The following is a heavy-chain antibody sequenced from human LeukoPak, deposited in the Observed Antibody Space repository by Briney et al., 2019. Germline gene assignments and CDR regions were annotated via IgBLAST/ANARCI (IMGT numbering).Heavy chain of an antibody. V-gene: IGHV3-13*01. Sequence: GGSLRLSCAASGFTFSSYDMHWVRQATGKGLEWVSAIGTAGDTYYPGSVKGRFTISRENAKNSLYLQMNSLRAGDTAVYYCARGAAEGAFDIWGQGTMVTVSS. J-gene: IGHJ3*02. CDR3: ARGAAEGAFDI. CDR1: GFTFSSYD. CDR2: IGTAGDT. D-gene: IGHD6-25*01.